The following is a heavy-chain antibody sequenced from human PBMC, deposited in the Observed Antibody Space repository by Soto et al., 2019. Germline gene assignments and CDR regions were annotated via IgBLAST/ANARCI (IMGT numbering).Heavy chain of an antibody. CDR3: ARAYRGGGTGFGVDHLHDAFDI. D-gene: IGHD3-3*01. J-gene: IGHJ3*02. CDR1: GFTFSSYD. V-gene: IGHV3-13*01. Sequence: PGGSLLLSCAASGFTFSSYDMHWVRQATGKGLEWVSAIGTAGDTYYPGSVKGRFTISRENAKNSLYLQMNSLRAGDTAVYYCARAYRGGGTGFGVDHLHDAFDIWGQGTMVTVSS. CDR2: IGTAGDT.